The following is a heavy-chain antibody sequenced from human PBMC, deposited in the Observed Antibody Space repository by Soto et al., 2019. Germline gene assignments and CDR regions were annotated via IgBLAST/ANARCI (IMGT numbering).Heavy chain of an antibody. CDR3: AKDWYEPY. V-gene: IGHV3-23*01. J-gene: IGHJ4*02. CDR1: GFTFTTYA. Sequence: EVQLLESGGDFVQPGGSLRLSCAASGFTFTTYAMTWVRQAPGKGLEWVSAINTAGTTYYADSVKGRLTISRDNAKHTLYLHINGLRAEDAAVYYCAKDWYEPYWGQGTLVTVSS. CDR2: INTAGTT. D-gene: IGHD6-13*01.